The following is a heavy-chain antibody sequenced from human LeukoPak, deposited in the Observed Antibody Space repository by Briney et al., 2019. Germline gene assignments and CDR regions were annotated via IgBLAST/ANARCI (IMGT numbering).Heavy chain of an antibody. CDR3: ARDVAREVTIFGVVIAGTNFDY. CDR2: INPNSGGT. J-gene: IGHJ4*02. CDR1: GYTFTGYY. D-gene: IGHD3-3*01. Sequence: ASVKVSCKASGYTFTGYYMHWVRQAPGQGLEWMGWINPNSGGTNYAQKFQGRVTMTRDTSISTAYMELSRLRSDDTAVYYCARDVAREVTIFGVVIAGTNFDYWGQGTLVTVSS. V-gene: IGHV1-2*02.